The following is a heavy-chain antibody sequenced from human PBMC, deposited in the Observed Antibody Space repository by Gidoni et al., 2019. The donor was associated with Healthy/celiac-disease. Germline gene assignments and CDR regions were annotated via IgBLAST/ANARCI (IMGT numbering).Heavy chain of an antibody. CDR3: ASLFLPGYSSSWYDPGSRSYYYYYGMDV. Sequence: QVQLQESGPGLVKPSGTLSLTCAVSGGSISSSNWWSWVRQPPGQGLEWIGEIYHSGSTNYNPSLKSRVTISVDKSKNQFSLKLSSVTAADTAVYYCASLFLPGYSSSWYDPGSRSYYYYYGMDVWGQGTTVTVSS. CDR2: IYHSGST. V-gene: IGHV4-4*02. CDR1: GGSISSSNW. J-gene: IGHJ6*02. D-gene: IGHD6-13*01.